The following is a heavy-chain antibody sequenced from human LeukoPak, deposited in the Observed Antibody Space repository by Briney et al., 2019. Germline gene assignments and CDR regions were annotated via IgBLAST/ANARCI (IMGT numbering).Heavy chain of an antibody. J-gene: IGHJ4*02. V-gene: IGHV1-18*01. CDR1: GYTFTSYG. D-gene: IGHD4-17*01. Sequence: ASVKLSCTASGYTFTSYGISWVRQAPGQGLEWMGWISVYNGNTNYAQKLQGRVTMTTDTSTSTAYMELRSLRSDDTAVYYCARDHMTTVTTGYWGQGTLVTVSS. CDR3: ARDHMTTVTTGY. CDR2: ISVYNGNT.